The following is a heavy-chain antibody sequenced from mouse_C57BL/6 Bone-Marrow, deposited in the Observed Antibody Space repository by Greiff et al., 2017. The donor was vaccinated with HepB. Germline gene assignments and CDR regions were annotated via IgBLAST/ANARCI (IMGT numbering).Heavy chain of an antibody. CDR1: GFTFSSYA. V-gene: IGHV5-9-1*02. J-gene: IGHJ4*01. CDR2: ISSGGDYI. CDR3: TRDGRITTVVENYAMDY. D-gene: IGHD1-1*01. Sequence: EVMLVESGEGLVKPGGSLKLSCAASGFTFSSYAMSWVRQTPEKRLEWVAYISSGGDYIYYADTVKGRFTISRDNARNTLYLQMSSLKSEDTAMYYCTRDGRITTVVENYAMDYWGQGTSVTVSS.